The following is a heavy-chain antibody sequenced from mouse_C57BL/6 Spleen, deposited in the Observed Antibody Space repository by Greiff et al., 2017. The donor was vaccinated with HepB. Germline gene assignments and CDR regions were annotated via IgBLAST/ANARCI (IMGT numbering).Heavy chain of an antibody. D-gene: IGHD1-1*01. CDR1: GYTFTDYE. Sequence: LVESGAELVRPGASVTLSCKASGYTFTDYEMHWVKQTPVHGLEWIGAIDPETGGTAYNQKFKGKAILTADKSSSTAYMELRSLTSEDSAVYYCTNYYGSDYWGQGTLVTVSA. V-gene: IGHV1-15*01. CDR2: IDPETGGT. J-gene: IGHJ3*01. CDR3: TNYYGSDY.